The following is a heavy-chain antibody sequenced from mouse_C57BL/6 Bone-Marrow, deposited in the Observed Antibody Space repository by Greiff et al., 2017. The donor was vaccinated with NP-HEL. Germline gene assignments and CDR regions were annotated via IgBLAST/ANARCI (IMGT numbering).Heavy chain of an antibody. Sequence: EVQLQQSGPELVKPGASVKISCKASGYTFTDYYMNWVKQSHGKSLEWIGDINPNNGGTSYNQKFKGKATLTVAKSSSTAYMELRSLTSEDSAVYYCARWYYGSSYGFDYWGQGTTLTVSS. CDR1: GYTFTDYY. D-gene: IGHD1-1*01. CDR3: ARWYYGSSYGFDY. V-gene: IGHV1-26*01. CDR2: INPNNGGT. J-gene: IGHJ2*01.